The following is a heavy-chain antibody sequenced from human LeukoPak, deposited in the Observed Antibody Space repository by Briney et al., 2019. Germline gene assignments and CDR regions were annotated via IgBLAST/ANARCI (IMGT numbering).Heavy chain of an antibody. CDR2: IGHDGVDK. CDR3: VKGAGLGVTTSWDY. D-gene: IGHD4-17*01. J-gene: IGHJ4*02. CDR1: GFSFSTHG. Sequence: PGGFLRLSCAASGFSFSTHGMHWVRQAPGKGLEWATFIGHDGVDKYYVDSVKGRFTISRDNSKNTVYLQMNSLRPEDTAVYYCVKGAGLGVTTSWDYWGQGTLVAVSS. V-gene: IGHV3-30*02.